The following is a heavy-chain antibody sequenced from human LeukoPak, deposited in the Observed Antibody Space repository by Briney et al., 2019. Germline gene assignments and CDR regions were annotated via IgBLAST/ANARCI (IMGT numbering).Heavy chain of an antibody. CDR1: GVSFSGYY. Sequence: SETLSLTCAVYGVSFSGYYWSWIRQPPGKGLEWIGEINHSVSTNYNPSLKSRVTISVDTSKNQFSLKLSSVTAADTAVYYCARELHSSGWYSVYYFDYWGQGTLVTVSS. CDR3: ARELHSSGWYSVYYFDY. CDR2: INHSVST. J-gene: IGHJ4*02. V-gene: IGHV4-34*01. D-gene: IGHD6-19*01.